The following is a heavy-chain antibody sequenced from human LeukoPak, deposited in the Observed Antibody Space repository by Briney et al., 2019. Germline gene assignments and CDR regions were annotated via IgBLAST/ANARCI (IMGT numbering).Heavy chain of an antibody. D-gene: IGHD3-10*01. CDR1: GGTFSSYA. Sequence: PSASVKVSCKASGGTFSSYAISWVRQAPGQGLEWMGGIIPIFGTANYAQKFQGRVTITADESTSTAYMELSSLRSEDTAVYYCARTYYYGSGRYPFDYWGQGTLVTVSS. CDR3: ARTYYYGSGRYPFDY. CDR2: IIPIFGTA. J-gene: IGHJ4*02. V-gene: IGHV1-69*13.